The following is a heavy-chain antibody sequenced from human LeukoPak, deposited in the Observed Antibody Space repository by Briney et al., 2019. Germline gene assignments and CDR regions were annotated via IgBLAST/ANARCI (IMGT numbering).Heavy chain of an antibody. Sequence: GASVKVSCKASGYTFTGYYMHWVRQAPGQGLEWMGWINPNSGGTNYAQKFQGRVTMTRDTSISTAYMELGRLRSDDTAVYYCARVAGAAAPFDYWGQGTLVTVSS. V-gene: IGHV1-2*02. D-gene: IGHD6-13*01. J-gene: IGHJ4*02. CDR1: GYTFTGYY. CDR3: ARVAGAAAPFDY. CDR2: INPNSGGT.